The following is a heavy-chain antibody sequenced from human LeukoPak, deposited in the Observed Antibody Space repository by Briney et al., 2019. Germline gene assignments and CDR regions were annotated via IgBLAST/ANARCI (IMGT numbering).Heavy chain of an antibody. CDR2: VSSNGGST. CDR3: ARGSGYSSSWPQYYYYGMDV. Sequence: PGGSLRLSCSASGFPFSTFTMEWVRQAPGKGLEYVSAVSSNGGSTYYADSVKGRFTISRDNSKNTLYLQMSSLRPEDTAVYYCARGSGYSSSWPQYYYYGMDVWGQGTTVTVSS. CDR1: GFPFSTFT. V-gene: IGHV3-64D*06. J-gene: IGHJ6*02. D-gene: IGHD6-13*01.